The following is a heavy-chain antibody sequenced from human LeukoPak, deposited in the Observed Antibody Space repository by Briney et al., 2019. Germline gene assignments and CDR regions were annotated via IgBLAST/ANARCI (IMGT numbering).Heavy chain of an antibody. CDR1: GFTFSSYS. V-gene: IGHV3-21*01. Sequence: GGSLRLSCAASGFTFSSYSMNWVRQAPGKGLEWVSPISSSSSYIYYADSVKGRFTISRDNAKNSLYLQMNSLRAEDTAVYYCARGGPIVVVVADDAFDIWGQGTMVTVSS. CDR3: ARGGPIVVVVADDAFDI. CDR2: ISSSSSYI. J-gene: IGHJ3*02. D-gene: IGHD2-15*01.